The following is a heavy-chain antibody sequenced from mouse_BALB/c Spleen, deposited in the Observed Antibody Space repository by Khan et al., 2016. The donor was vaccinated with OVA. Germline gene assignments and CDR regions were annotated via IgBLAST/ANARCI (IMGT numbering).Heavy chain of an antibody. V-gene: IGHV1-4*01. CDR2: INPSNTYT. D-gene: IGHD2-14*01. CDR1: GYTFTSYT. Sequence: QVQLKESGAELARPGASVKMSCKASGYTFTSYTMHWVRQRSGQAPEWIGHINPSNTYTNYNQNFKDKATLIVDKSSSTAYMQLSSLTSEDSAVYYGVREGAYHRADGWFAYWGQGTLVTVSA. CDR3: VREGAYHRADGWFAY. J-gene: IGHJ3*01.